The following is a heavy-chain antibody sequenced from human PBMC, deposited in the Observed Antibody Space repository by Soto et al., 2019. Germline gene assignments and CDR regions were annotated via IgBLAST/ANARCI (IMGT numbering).Heavy chain of an antibody. J-gene: IGHJ6*02. V-gene: IGHV4-4*07. CDR3: ARDLVVDYYYYYGMDV. D-gene: IGHD2-15*01. CDR1: GGSISSYY. CDR2: IYTSGST. Sequence: SETLSLTCTVSGGSISSYYWSWIRQPAGKGLEWIGRIYTSGSTNYNPSLKSRVTMSVDTSKNQFSLKLSSVTAADTAVYYCARDLVVDYYYYYGMDVWGQGTTVTVSS.